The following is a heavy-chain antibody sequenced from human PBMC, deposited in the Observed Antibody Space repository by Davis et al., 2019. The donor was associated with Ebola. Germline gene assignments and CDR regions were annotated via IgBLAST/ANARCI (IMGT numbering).Heavy chain of an antibody. D-gene: IGHD2-15*01. CDR1: GFTFSSYW. CDR2: IKQDGSEK. V-gene: IGHV3-7*01. J-gene: IGHJ6*02. CDR3: ARDRVVVAAKGYYYGMDV. Sequence: GGSLRLSCAASGFTFSSYWMSWVRQAPGKGLEWVANIKQDGSEKYYVDSVKGRFTISRDNAKNSLYLQMNSLRAEDTAVYYCARDRVVVAAKGYYYGMDVWGQGTTVTVSS.